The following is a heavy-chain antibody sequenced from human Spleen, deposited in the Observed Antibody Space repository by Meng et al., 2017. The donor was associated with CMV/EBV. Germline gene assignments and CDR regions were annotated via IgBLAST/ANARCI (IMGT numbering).Heavy chain of an antibody. CDR3: ARGGSKYYYDSSGYDY. CDR2: IYPGDSDT. D-gene: IGHD3-22*01. J-gene: IGHJ4*02. CDR1: GYSFTSYW. V-gene: IGHV5-51*01. Sequence: SGYSFTSYWIGWVRQMPGKGLEWMGIIYPGDSDTRYSPSFQGQVTISADKSISTAYLQWSSLKASDTAMYYCARGGSKYYYDSSGYDYWGQGTLVTVS.